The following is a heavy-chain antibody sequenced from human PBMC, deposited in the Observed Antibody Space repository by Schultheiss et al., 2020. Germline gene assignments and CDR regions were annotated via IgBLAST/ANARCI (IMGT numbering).Heavy chain of an antibody. CDR2: INPSGGST. CDR3: ARERGSSWLPYYYYGMDV. CDR1: GYTFTSYY. V-gene: IGHV1-46*01. D-gene: IGHD6-13*01. Sequence: ASVKVSCKASGYTFTSYYMHWVRQAPGQGLEWMGIINPSGGSTSYAQKFQGRVTITADKSTSTAYMELSSLRSEDTAVYYCARERGSSWLPYYYYGMDVWGQGTTVTVSS. J-gene: IGHJ6*02.